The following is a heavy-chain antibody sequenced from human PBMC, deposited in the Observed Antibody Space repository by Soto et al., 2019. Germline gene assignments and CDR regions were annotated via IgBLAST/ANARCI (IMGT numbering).Heavy chain of an antibody. V-gene: IGHV4-39*01. CDR1: GCSISSSSYY. CDR2: IYYSGST. D-gene: IGHD6-19*01. J-gene: IGHJ5*02. CDR3: ARRYSSGWYLWFDP. Sequence: SATLSLTCPVSGCSISSSSYYWGWLRPPPGKGLEWIGSIYYSGSTYYNPSLKSRVTISVDTSKNQFSLKLSSVTAADTAVYYCARRYSSGWYLWFDPWGQGTLVTVSS.